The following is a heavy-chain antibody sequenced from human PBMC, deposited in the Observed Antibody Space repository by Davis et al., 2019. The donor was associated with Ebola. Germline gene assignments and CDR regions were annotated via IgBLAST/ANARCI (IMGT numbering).Heavy chain of an antibody. Sequence: GESLKISCAASGFTFSSYGMHRVRQAPGKGLEWVAVIWYDGSNKYYADSVKGRFTISRDNSKNTLYLQMNSLRAEDTAVYYCARDSPHDAFDIWGQGTMVTVSS. CDR3: ARDSPHDAFDI. J-gene: IGHJ3*02. V-gene: IGHV3-33*01. CDR1: GFTFSSYG. CDR2: IWYDGSNK.